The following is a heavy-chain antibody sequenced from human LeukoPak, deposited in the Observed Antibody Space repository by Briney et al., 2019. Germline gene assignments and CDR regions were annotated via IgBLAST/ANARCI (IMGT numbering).Heavy chain of an antibody. D-gene: IGHD5-18*01. CDR2: IRYDGSNK. J-gene: IGHJ3*02. V-gene: IGHV3-30*02. Sequence: GGSLRLSCAASGFTFSSYGMHWVRQAPGKGLEWVAFIRYDGSNKYYADSMKGRFTISRDNSKNTLYLQMNSLRAEDTAVYYCAKDKGGIQLWCDAFDIWGQGTMVTVSS. CDR3: AKDKGGIQLWCDAFDI. CDR1: GFTFSSYG.